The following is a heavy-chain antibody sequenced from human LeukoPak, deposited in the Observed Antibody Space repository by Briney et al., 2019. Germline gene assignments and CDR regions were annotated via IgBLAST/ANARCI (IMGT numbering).Heavy chain of an antibody. Sequence: ASVKVSCKASGYTFTGYYMHWVRQAPGQGLEWMGWINPNSGGTNYAQKFQGRVTVTRDTSISTAYMELSRLRSDDTAVYYCARDFSIGYGSGSFDYWGQGTLVTVSS. CDR3: ARDFSIGYGSGSFDY. CDR2: INPNSGGT. J-gene: IGHJ4*02. D-gene: IGHD3-10*01. V-gene: IGHV1-2*02. CDR1: GYTFTGYY.